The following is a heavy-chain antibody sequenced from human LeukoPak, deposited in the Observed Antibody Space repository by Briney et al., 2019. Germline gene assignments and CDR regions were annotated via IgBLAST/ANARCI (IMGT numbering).Heavy chain of an antibody. Sequence: ASVKVSCKASGYTFTKFYIHWVRQAPGQGLEWMGMVNPSDGVTTYAQRFQGRVTMTRDMSTTTAYMELSSLRSEDTAVYYCARDPDYYDSSEDYWGQGTLVTVSS. CDR3: ARDPDYYDSSEDY. J-gene: IGHJ4*02. V-gene: IGHV1-46*01. D-gene: IGHD3-22*01. CDR1: GYTFTKFY. CDR2: VNPSDGVT.